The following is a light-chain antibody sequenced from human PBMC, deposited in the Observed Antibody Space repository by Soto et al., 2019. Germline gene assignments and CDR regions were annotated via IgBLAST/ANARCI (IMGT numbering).Light chain of an antibody. J-gene: IGKJ5*01. Sequence: DIVMTQSPLSLPVTPGEPASISCRSSQSLLYSDGSHYLDWYLQKPGQSPHLLIYLGSHRASGVPDRFSGSGSGTDFTLKINRVEAEDVGVYYCMQALQAPITFGQGTRLEIK. CDR1: QSLLYSDGSHY. V-gene: IGKV2-28*01. CDR3: MQALQAPIT. CDR2: LGS.